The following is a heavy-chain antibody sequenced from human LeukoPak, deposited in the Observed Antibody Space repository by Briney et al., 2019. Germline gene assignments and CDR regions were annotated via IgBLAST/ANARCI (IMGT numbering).Heavy chain of an antibody. D-gene: IGHD3-3*01. V-gene: IGHV3-7*01. CDR3: ARVSWDWSTCYYCDY. CDR1: GFSFSNYW. CDR2: INQDGSEK. J-gene: IGHJ4*02. Sequence: GGSLRLSCAASGFSFSNYWMTWVRQAPGKGLEWVANINQDGSEKYFVDSVKGRFTISRDNAKNSLYLQMSSLRAEDTAVYYCARVSWDWSTCYYCDYWGQGTLVTVPS.